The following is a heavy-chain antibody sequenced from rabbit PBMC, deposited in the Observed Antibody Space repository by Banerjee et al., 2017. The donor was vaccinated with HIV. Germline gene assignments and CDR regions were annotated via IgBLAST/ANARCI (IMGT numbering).Heavy chain of an antibody. CDR1: GFSFSTSYY. J-gene: IGHJ4*01. D-gene: IGHD6-1*01. CDR2: IDAGSGINT. V-gene: IGHV1S40*01. Sequence: QSLEESGGDLVKPGASLTLTCTASGFSFSTSYYMCWVRQAPGKGLEWIACIDAGSGINTYYATWAKGRFTISKTSSTTVTLQMTSLTAADTATYFCARDYYGDVGYAYAMNLWGPGTLVT. CDR3: ARDYYGDVGYAYAMNL.